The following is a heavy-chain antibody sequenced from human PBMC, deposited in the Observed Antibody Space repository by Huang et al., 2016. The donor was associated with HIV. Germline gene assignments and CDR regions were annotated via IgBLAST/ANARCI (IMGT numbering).Heavy chain of an antibody. CDR2: IKPNSGGT. J-gene: IGHJ4*02. CDR3: AGIRGHHGDYFDY. V-gene: IGHV1-2*02. Sequence: QVQLVQSGAEVKNPGASVKVYCKASGYTFTGYYMHWVRQAPGQGLEGMVWIKPNSGGTNDVQKFKGRVTMTRDTSISTAYMERSRLRSDDTAVYYCAGIRGHHGDYFDYWGQGTLVTVSS. D-gene: IGHD4-17*01. CDR1: GYTFTGYY.